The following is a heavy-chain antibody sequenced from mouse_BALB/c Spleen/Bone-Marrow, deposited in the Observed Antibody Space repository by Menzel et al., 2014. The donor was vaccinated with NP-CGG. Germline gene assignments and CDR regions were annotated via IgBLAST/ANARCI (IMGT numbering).Heavy chain of an antibody. D-gene: IGHD4-1*01. CDR1: GFTFTDYY. V-gene: IGHV7-3*02. Sequence: DVKLVESGGGLVQPGGSLRLSCATSGFTFTDYYMNWVRQPPGKALEWLGFIRNKANGYTTEYSASVEGRFTISRDNSQSILYLQMNILRAEDSATYYCARLGRGYFDYWGQGTTLTVSS. CDR2: IRNKANGYTT. CDR3: ARLGRGYFDY. J-gene: IGHJ2*01.